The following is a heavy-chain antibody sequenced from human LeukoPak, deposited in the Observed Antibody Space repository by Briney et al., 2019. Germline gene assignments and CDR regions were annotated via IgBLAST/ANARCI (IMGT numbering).Heavy chain of an antibody. Sequence: GGSLRLSCAVSGFTFSTYWMAWVRQAPGKGLEWVANIKPDGSEKYYMDSVKSRFTVSRDNAKNSLFLQMNSLRVEDTAVYFCARDTRWSNDYWGQGTLVTVSS. CDR1: GFTFSTYW. CDR2: IKPDGSEK. J-gene: IGHJ4*02. V-gene: IGHV3-7*01. CDR3: ARDTRWSNDY.